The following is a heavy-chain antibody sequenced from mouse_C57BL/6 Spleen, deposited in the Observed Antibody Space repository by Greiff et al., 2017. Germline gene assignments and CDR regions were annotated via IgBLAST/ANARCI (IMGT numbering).Heavy chain of an antibody. CDR1: GYTFTSYW. J-gene: IGHJ4*01. V-gene: IGHV1-59*01. CDR2: IDPSDSYT. CDR3: ARRLDMGY. Sequence: QVQLQQPGAELVRPGTSVKLSCKASGYTFTSYWMHWVKQRPGQGLEWIGVIDPSDSYTNYNQKFKGKATLTVDTSSSTAYMQLSSLTSEDSAVYYCARRLDMGYWGQGASVTVSS.